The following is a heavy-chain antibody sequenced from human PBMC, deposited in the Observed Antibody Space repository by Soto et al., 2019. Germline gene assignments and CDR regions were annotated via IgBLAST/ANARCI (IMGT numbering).Heavy chain of an antibody. Sequence: EVQLLESGGGLVQPGGSLRLSCAASGFTFSSYAMSWVRQAPGKGLEWAAAISGSGGSTYYAHSVKGRFTISRDNSKNTLYLQMNSLRAEDTAVYYWAQVSRFLEWLYLDYWGQGTLATVSS. V-gene: IGHV3-23*01. CDR1: GFTFSSYA. D-gene: IGHD3-3*01. CDR3: AQVSRFLEWLYLDY. J-gene: IGHJ4*02. CDR2: ISGSGGST.